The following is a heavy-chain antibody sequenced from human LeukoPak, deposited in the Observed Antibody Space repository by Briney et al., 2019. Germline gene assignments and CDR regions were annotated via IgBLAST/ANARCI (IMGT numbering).Heavy chain of an antibody. J-gene: IGHJ5*02. D-gene: IGHD3-3*01. Sequence: GGSLRLSCAASGFTVSSNYMSWVRQAPGKGLEWVAVISYDGSNKYYADSVKGRFTISRDNSKNTLYLQMNSLRAEDTAVYYCAKVPGDFWSGYLDPWGQGTLVTVSS. CDR2: ISYDGSNK. V-gene: IGHV3-30*18. CDR1: GFTVSSNY. CDR3: AKVPGDFWSGYLDP.